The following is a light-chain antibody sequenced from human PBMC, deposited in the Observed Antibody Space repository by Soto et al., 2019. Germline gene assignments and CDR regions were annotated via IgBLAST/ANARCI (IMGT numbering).Light chain of an antibody. Sequence: QSALTQSRSVSGSPGQSVTISCTGTSSDVGGYKYVSWYQQYPGKAPQLMIYDVSKRPSGVPDRFSGSKSGNTASLTISGLQAEDEADYYCCSYAGSYTGVFGGGTKLTVL. CDR1: SSDVGGYKY. J-gene: IGLJ3*02. CDR3: CSYAGSYTGV. CDR2: DVS. V-gene: IGLV2-11*01.